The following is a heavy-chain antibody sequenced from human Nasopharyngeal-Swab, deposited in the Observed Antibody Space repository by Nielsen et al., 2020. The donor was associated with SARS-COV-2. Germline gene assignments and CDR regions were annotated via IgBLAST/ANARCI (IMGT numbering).Heavy chain of an antibody. CDR1: GGTFSSYA. Sequence: SVKVSCKASGGTFSSYAISWVRQAPGQGLEWMGGIIPILGIANYAQKFQGRVTITADKSTSTAYMELSSLRSEDTAVYYCARGPVEQSYFDYWGQGTPVTVSS. D-gene: IGHD1-26*01. CDR3: ARGPVEQSYFDY. CDR2: IIPILGIA. V-gene: IGHV1-69*10. J-gene: IGHJ4*02.